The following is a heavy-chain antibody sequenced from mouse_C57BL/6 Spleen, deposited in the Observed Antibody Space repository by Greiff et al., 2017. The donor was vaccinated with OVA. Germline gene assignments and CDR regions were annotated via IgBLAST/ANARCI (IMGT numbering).Heavy chain of an antibody. CDR3: ARKLGGGSYFDY. J-gene: IGHJ2*01. V-gene: IGHV3-6*01. CDR2: ISYDGSN. D-gene: IGHD4-1*01. CDR1: GYSITSGYY. Sequence: EVKLQESGPGLVKPSQSLSLTCSVTGYSITSGYYWNWIRQFPGNKLEWMGYISYDGSNNYNPSLKNRISITRDTSKNQFFLKLNSVTTEDTATYYCARKLGGGSYFDYWGQGTTLTVSS.